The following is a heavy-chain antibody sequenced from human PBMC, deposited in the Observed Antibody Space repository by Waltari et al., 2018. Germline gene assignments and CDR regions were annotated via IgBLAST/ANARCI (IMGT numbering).Heavy chain of an antibody. D-gene: IGHD2-21*01. Sequence: ELQLAQSGAEVKTAGESLKISCKGSEYSFTSYWIGWVRHTPGKGMEWMGIIYPGDSDTRYSPSFQGQVTISADKSISTAYLQWSSLKASDTAMYYCARLGAYCGGDCCYYYYMDVWGKGTTVTVSS. V-gene: IGHV5-51*01. CDR1: EYSFTSYW. CDR2: IYPGDSDT. J-gene: IGHJ6*03. CDR3: ARLGAYCGGDCCYYYYMDV.